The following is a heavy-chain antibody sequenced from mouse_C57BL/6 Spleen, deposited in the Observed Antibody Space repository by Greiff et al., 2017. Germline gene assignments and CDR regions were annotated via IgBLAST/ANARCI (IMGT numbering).Heavy chain of an antibody. CDR1: GFSLTSYG. V-gene: IGHV2-2*01. D-gene: IGHD4-1*01. J-gene: IGHJ3*01. CDR3: ARILTGAY. CDR2: IWSGGST. Sequence: VKLEESGPGLVQPSQSLSITCTVSGFSLTSYGVHWVRQSPGKGLEWLGVIWSGGSTDYNAACISRLSISKDNSKSQVFFKMNSLQADDTAIYYCARILTGAYWGQGTLVTVSA.